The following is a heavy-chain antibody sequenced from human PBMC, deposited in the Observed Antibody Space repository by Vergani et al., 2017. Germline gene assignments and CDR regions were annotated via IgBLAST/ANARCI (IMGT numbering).Heavy chain of an antibody. J-gene: IGHJ5*02. V-gene: IGHV4-39*01. CDR3: ARHSTVEWLVKLGWIDP. CDR2: IYYSGST. Sequence: QLQLQESGPGLVKPSATLSLTCSVSGASIRSSNYYWGWIRQPPGKGLEWIASIYYSGSTYYNPSLKSLFTISVDTSKNQFSLKLSSVTAADTAVYFCARHSTVEWLVKLGWIDPWGQGILVTVSS. CDR1: GASIRSSNYY. D-gene: IGHD6-19*01.